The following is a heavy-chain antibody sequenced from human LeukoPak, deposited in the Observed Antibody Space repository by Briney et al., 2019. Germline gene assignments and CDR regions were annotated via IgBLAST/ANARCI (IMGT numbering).Heavy chain of an antibody. CDR2: ISSSGGTT. Sequence: GGSLRLSCAASGFTFARYAMSWVRQAPGKGLEWVSVISSSGGTTYYADSVKGRFTISRDNSKNTVFLQMNSLRAEDTAVYYCAKDQLVIGYYFDNWGQGTLVTVSS. V-gene: IGHV3-23*01. CDR1: GFTFARYA. J-gene: IGHJ4*02. D-gene: IGHD2-21*01. CDR3: AKDQLVIGYYFDN.